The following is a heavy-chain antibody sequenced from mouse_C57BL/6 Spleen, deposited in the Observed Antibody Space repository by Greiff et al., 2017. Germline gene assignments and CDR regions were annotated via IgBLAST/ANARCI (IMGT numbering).Heavy chain of an antibody. Sequence: VQLQQSGPELVKPGASVKISCKASGYTFTDYYMNWVKQSHGKSLEWIGDINPNNGGTSYNQKFKGKATLTVDKSSSTAYMELRSLTSEDSAVYYCARLGFITTVVAFDYWGQGTTLTVSS. D-gene: IGHD1-1*01. CDR2: INPNNGGT. V-gene: IGHV1-26*01. CDR3: ARLGFITTVVAFDY. J-gene: IGHJ2*01. CDR1: GYTFTDYY.